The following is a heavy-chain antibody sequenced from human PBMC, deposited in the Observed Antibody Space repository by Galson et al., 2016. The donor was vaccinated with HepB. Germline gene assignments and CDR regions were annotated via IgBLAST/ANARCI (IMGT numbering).Heavy chain of an antibody. CDR1: GFVFEDYA. CDR3: AKVPDRDLKYLYGMDA. CDR2: ISWNSDTI. J-gene: IGHJ6*02. V-gene: IGHV3-9*01. Sequence: SLGLSCAASGFVFEDYAMHWVRLVPGKGLEWVSGISWNSDTIGYVDSVKGRFTVSRDNAKNSLYLQMNSLRVEDTALYYCAKVPDRDLKYLYGMDAWGQGTTVTVSS. D-gene: IGHD2-21*02.